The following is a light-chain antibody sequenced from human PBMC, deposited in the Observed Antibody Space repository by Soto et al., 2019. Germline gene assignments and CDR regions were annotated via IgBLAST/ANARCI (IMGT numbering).Light chain of an antibody. Sequence: QSVLTQPPSASGTPGQRVTISCSGSSANIGSNTVNWYQQLPGTAPKLLIYSNNQRPSGVPDRFSGSKSGTSDSLAISGLQSEDEADYYCAAWDASLNGVVFGGGTKLTVL. V-gene: IGLV1-44*01. CDR1: SANIGSNT. CDR3: AAWDASLNGVV. CDR2: SNN. J-gene: IGLJ2*01.